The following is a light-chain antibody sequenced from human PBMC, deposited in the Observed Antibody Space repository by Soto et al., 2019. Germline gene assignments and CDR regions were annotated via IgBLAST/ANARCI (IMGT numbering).Light chain of an antibody. CDR3: QQYYSYPLT. V-gene: IGKV1-8*01. Sequence: AIRMTQSPPSLSASTGDRVTITCRASQGISSYLAWYQQKPGKAPKLLINAASTLQSGVPSRFSGSGSGTDFSLTISCLQSEDFATYICQQYYSYPLTFGQGTKVDIK. CDR1: QGISSY. CDR2: AAS. J-gene: IGKJ1*01.